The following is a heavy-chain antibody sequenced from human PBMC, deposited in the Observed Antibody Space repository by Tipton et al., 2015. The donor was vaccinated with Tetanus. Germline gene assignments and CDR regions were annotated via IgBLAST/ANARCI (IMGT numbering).Heavy chain of an antibody. Sequence: LRLSCTVSGVSISSNSYYWGWIRQPPGKGLEWIGTVFHSGTTYYNPSLKSRVTISVDTSKNQFSLKLTSVTAADTAVYYCAADIATGANRWFDPWGQGTLVTVSS. J-gene: IGHJ5*02. CDR2: VFHSGTT. CDR3: AADIATGANRWFDP. V-gene: IGHV4-39*01. CDR1: GVSISSNSYY. D-gene: IGHD4/OR15-4a*01.